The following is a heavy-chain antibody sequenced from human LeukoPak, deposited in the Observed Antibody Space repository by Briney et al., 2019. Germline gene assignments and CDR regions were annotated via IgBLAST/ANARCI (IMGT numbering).Heavy chain of an antibody. V-gene: IGHV4-38-2*02. CDR1: GYSISSGYY. J-gene: IGHJ6*03. Sequence: KPSETLSLTCTVSGYSISSGYYWGWIRQPPGKGLEWIGSIYHSGSTYYNPSLKSRVTISVDTSKNQFSLKLSSVTAADTAVYYCARDSPLYYYGSGSYRYYYYMDVWGKGTTVTVSS. CDR3: ARDSPLYYYGSGSYRYYYYMDV. D-gene: IGHD3-10*01. CDR2: IYHSGST.